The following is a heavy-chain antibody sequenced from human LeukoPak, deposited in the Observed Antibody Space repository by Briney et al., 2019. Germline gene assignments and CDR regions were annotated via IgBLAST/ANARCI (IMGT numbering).Heavy chain of an antibody. CDR1: GFTFSSYG. Sequence: GGSLRLSCAASGFTFSSYGMHWVRQAPGKGLEWVAFIRYDGSNKYYADSVKGRFTISRDNSKNTLYLQMNSLRAEDTAVYYCARVVEWLVLHRYFDLWGRGTLVTVSS. J-gene: IGHJ2*01. D-gene: IGHD6-19*01. CDR2: IRYDGSNK. CDR3: ARVVEWLVLHRYFDL. V-gene: IGHV3-30*02.